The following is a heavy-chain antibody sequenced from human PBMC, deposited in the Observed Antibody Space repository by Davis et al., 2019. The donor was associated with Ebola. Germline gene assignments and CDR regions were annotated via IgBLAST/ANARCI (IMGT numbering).Heavy chain of an antibody. CDR3: ARGARDSGSYCNY. J-gene: IGHJ4*02. CDR2: INPGGGST. D-gene: IGHD3-10*01. V-gene: IGHV1-46*01. CDR1: GYTFTSYY. Sequence: ASVKVSCKASGYTFTSYYIHWVRQAPGQGLEWMGMINPGGGSTSYAQKFQGRVTMTRDTSTSTVYMELSSLRPEDTAFYYCARGARDSGSYCNYWGQGTLVTVSS.